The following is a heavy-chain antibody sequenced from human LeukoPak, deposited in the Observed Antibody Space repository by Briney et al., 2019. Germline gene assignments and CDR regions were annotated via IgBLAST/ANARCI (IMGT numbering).Heavy chain of an antibody. D-gene: IGHD5-12*01. V-gene: IGHV4-59*11. CDR3: ARSNSGYESKLDY. CDR1: GGSISSHY. CDR2: IYYSGST. J-gene: IGHJ4*02. Sequence: SETLSLTCTVSGGSISSHYWSWIRQPPGKGLEWIGYIYYSGSTNYNPSLKSRVTISVDTSKNQFSLKLSSVTAADTAVYYCARSNSGYESKLDYWGQGTLVTVSS.